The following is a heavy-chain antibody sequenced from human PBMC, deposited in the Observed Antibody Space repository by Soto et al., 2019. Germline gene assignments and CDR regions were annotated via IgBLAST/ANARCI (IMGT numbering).Heavy chain of an antibody. J-gene: IGHJ4*02. D-gene: IGHD4-17*01. V-gene: IGHV4-34*01. Sequence: SETLSLTCAVYGGSFSGYYWSWIRHPPGKGLEWIGEINHSGSTNYNPSLKSRVTISVDTSKNQFSLKLSSVTAADTAGYYCTRHSPHGDYYAYWGQGTLVTVSS. CDR2: INHSGST. CDR1: GGSFSGYY. CDR3: TRHSPHGDYYAY.